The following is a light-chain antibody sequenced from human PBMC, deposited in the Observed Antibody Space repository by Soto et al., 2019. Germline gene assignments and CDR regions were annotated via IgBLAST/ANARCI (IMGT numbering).Light chain of an antibody. CDR3: LLSYSAAVV. Sequence: QAVVTQEPSLTVSPGGTVTLTCGSSTGAVTSGHYPYWFQQKPGQAPRTLIYDTTNKHSWTPARFSGSLLGGKAALTLSGARPVDEADFYCLLSYSAAVVFGGGTKLTVL. CDR1: TGAVTSGHY. J-gene: IGLJ2*01. CDR2: DTT. V-gene: IGLV7-46*01.